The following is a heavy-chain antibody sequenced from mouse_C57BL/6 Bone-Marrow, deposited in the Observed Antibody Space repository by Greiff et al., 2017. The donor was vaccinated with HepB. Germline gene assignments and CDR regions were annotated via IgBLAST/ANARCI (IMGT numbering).Heavy chain of an antibody. CDR2: IYPGSGNT. J-gene: IGHJ2*01. Sequence: VQLVESGPELVKPGASVKISCKASGYSFTSYYIHWVKQRPGQGLEWIGWIYPGSGNTKYNEKFKGKATLTADTSSSTAYMQLSSLTSEDSAVYYCATAQADYWGQGTTLTVSS. CDR1: GYSFTSYY. CDR3: ATAQADY. V-gene: IGHV1-66*01. D-gene: IGHD3-2*02.